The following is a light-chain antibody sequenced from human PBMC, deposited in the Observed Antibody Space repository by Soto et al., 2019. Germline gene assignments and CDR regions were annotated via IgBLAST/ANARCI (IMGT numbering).Light chain of an antibody. J-gene: IGLJ2*01. CDR1: KLGDKY. CDR2: QDS. CDR3: QAWDSSIVV. Sequence: SYELTQPPSVSVSPGQTASITCSGDKLGDKYACWYQQKPGQSPVLVIYQDSKRPSVIPERFSGSNSGNTATLTISGTQAMDEADYYCQAWDSSIVVFGGGTQLTVL. V-gene: IGLV3-1*01.